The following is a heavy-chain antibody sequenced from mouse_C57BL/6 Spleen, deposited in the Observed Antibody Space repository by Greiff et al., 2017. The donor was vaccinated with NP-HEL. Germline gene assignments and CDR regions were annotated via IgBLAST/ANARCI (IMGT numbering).Heavy chain of an antibody. Sequence: EVMLVESGGGLVKPGGSLKLSCAASGFTFSSYTMSWVRQTPEKRLEWVATISGGGGNTYYPDSVKGRFTISRDNAKNTLYLQMSSLRSEDTALYYCARHRLNYAMDYWGQGTSVTVSS. CDR2: ISGGGGNT. CDR1: GFTFSSYT. CDR3: ARHRLNYAMDY. J-gene: IGHJ4*01. V-gene: IGHV5-9*01. D-gene: IGHD1-3*01.